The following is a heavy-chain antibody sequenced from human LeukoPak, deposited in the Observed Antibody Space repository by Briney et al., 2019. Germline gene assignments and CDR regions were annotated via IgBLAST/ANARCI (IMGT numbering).Heavy chain of an antibody. D-gene: IGHD3-22*01. CDR3: AHRRSYYDSSGYYTDAFDI. CDR2: IYWDDDK. CDR1: GFSLSTSGVG. Sequence: SGPTLVNPTQTLTLTCTFSGFSLSTSGVGVGWIRQPPGKALEWLALIYWDDDKRYSPSLKSRLTITKDTSKNQVVLTMTNMDPVDTATYYCAHRRSYYDSSGYYTDAFDIWGQGTMVTVSS. V-gene: IGHV2-5*02. J-gene: IGHJ3*02.